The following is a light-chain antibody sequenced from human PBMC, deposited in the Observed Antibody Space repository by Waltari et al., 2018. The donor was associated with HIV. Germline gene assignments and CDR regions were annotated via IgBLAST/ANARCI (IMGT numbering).Light chain of an antibody. V-gene: IGLV2-14*03. Sequence: QSALTQPASVSGSPGHSITISCTGTSSDVRGYNYVSWYQQHPGKAPKLQIYDVTSLPSGISNRFSGSKSDKTASLTISGLQAEDEADYYCSSYTSSSTYVFGTGTKVTVL. J-gene: IGLJ1*01. CDR1: SSDVRGYNY. CDR3: SSYTSSSTYV. CDR2: DVT.